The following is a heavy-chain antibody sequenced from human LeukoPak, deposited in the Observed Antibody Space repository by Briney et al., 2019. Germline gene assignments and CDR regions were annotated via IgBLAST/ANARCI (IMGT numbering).Heavy chain of an antibody. CDR2: IYSGGST. J-gene: IGHJ4*02. Sequence: GSLRLSCAASWFTVSSNYMSWVRQAPGKGLEWVSVIYSGGSTYYADSVKGRFTISRDNSKNTLYLQMNSLRAEDTAVYYCARASIAAAGLYYFDYWGQGTLVTVSS. CDR3: ARASIAAAGLYYFDY. V-gene: IGHV3-53*01. CDR1: WFTVSSNY. D-gene: IGHD6-25*01.